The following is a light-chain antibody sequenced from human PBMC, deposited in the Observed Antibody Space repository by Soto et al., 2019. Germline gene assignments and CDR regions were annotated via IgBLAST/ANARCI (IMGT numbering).Light chain of an antibody. CDR1: SSDVGGYNY. CDR3: SSYTSSSTYV. CDR2: DVS. J-gene: IGLJ1*01. V-gene: IGLV2-14*01. Sequence: QSAVSQPASVSGSPGQSLTISCTGTSSDVGGYNYVSWYQQHPGKAPKLMIYDVSNRPSGVSNRFSGSKSGNTAYLTISGLQAEDEADYYCSSYTSSSTYVFGTGTKVTV.